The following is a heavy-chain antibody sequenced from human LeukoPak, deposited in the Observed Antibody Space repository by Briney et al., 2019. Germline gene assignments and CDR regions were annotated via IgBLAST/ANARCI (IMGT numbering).Heavy chain of an antibody. CDR2: ISGSATST. CDR3: VKDNLVEDYDILSGRGDYYDY. V-gene: IGHV3-23*01. CDR1: GFIFSRYG. Sequence: QPGGSLRLSCAASGFIFSRYGMTWVRQAPGRGLEWVSAISGSATSTFYADSVNGRFAISRDNSKNTLFLHMNSLRAEDTAIYYCVKDNLVEDYDILSGRGDYYDYWGQGTLVTVSS. J-gene: IGHJ4*02. D-gene: IGHD3-9*01.